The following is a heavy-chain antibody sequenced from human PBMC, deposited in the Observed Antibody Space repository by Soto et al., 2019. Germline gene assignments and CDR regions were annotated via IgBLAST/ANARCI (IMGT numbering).Heavy chain of an antibody. CDR3: ARLPKGSLVTA. V-gene: IGHV3-48*01. CDR2: ISSSSDKT. CDR1: GFSFIDYS. Sequence: GGSLRLSCIASGFSFIDYSINCVRQAPWKGLQWVSYISSSSDKTYYADSVKGRFTVSRDNAKNALFLEMNSLRGDDTATYYCARLPKGSLVTAWGQGTRVTVSS. D-gene: IGHD2-21*02. J-gene: IGHJ4*02.